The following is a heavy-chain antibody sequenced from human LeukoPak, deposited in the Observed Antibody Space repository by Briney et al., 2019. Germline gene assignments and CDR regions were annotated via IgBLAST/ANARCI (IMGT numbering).Heavy chain of an antibody. D-gene: IGHD3-22*01. V-gene: IGHV4-34*01. J-gene: IGHJ4*02. Sequence: PSETLSLTCAVYGGSFSGYYWSWIRQPPGKGLEWIGEINHSGSTNYNPSLKSRVTISVDTSKNQISLKLSSVTAADTAVYYCARGLTYYYDSSGYYYDYWGQGTLVTVSS. CDR1: GGSFSGYY. CDR2: INHSGST. CDR3: ARGLTYYYDSSGYYYDY.